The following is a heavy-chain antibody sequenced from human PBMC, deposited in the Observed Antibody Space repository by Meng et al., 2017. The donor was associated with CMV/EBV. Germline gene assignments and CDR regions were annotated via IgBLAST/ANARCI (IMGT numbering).Heavy chain of an antibody. J-gene: IGHJ3*02. CDR2: IKQDGSEK. V-gene: IGHV3-7*01. CDR3: ARERGRMIVVARGFDAFDI. D-gene: IGHD3-22*01. Sequence: GESLKISCTVPGFTFSSYWMSWVRQAPGKGLEWVANIKQDGSEKYYVDSVKGRFTISRDNAKNSLYLQMNSLRAEDTAVYYCARERGRMIVVARGFDAFDIWGQGTMVTVSS. CDR1: GFTFSSYW.